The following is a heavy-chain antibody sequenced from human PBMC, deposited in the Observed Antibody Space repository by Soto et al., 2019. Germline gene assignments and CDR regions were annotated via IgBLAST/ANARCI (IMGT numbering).Heavy chain of an antibody. CDR2: ISGSGGST. CDR1: GFTFSSYA. D-gene: IGHD1-7*01. CDR3: AKGGDWNYVSFFDY. Sequence: GGSLRLSCAASGFTFSSYAMSWVRQSPGKGLEWVSAISGSGGSTYYADSVKGRFTISRDNSKNTLYLQMNSLRAEDTAVYYCAKGGDWNYVSFFDYWGQGTLVTVSS. V-gene: IGHV3-23*01. J-gene: IGHJ4*02.